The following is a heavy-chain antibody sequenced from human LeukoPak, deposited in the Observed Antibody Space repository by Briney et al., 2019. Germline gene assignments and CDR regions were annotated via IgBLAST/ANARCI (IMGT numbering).Heavy chain of an antibody. V-gene: IGHV3-74*01. D-gene: IGHD3-9*01. Sequence: GGSLRLSCAASGFTFSAYWMHWVRQAPGKGLVWVSRVKYDGSTTTYADSVRGRFTISRDNAKNILYLQMNSLRVEDTAVHYCARDLNWLLFDYWGQGTLVTVSS. CDR3: ARDLNWLLFDY. J-gene: IGHJ4*02. CDR1: GFTFSAYW. CDR2: VKYDGSTT.